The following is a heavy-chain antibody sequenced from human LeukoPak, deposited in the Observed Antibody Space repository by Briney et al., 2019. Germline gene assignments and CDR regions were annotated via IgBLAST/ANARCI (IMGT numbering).Heavy chain of an antibody. CDR2: IYYSGST. J-gene: IGHJ2*01. V-gene: IGHV4-59*01. CDR1: GGSISNYY. CDR3: ATDGYFEV. Sequence: KPSETLSLTCTVSGGSISNYYWSWIRQPPGKGLEWIGYIYYSGSTNYNPSLRSRVTISVDKSKNQFSLKLTSVTAADTAVYFCATDGYFEVWGRGTLVTVSS.